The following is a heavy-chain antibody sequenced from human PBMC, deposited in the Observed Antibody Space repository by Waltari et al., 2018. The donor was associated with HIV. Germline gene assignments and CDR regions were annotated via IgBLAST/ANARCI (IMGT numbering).Heavy chain of an antibody. CDR3: ARDEGGGEYNDFWSGLDYYGMDV. D-gene: IGHD3-3*01. CDR2: MSPRGGTT. CDR1: GYTFTSYY. V-gene: IGHV1-46*01. J-gene: IGHJ6*02. Sequence: QLQLVQSGAEVKKPGASVKVSCKASGYTFTSYYIHWVRQAPGQGLEWMGIMSPRGGTTRYAQKFQCRDTMTRDKAARTVDMELSRLRSEDTAVYYCARDEGGGEYNDFWSGLDYYGMDVWGQGTTVTVSS.